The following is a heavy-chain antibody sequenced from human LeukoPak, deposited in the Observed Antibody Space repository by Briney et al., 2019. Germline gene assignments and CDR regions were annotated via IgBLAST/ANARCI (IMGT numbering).Heavy chain of an antibody. CDR1: GFTFDNYS. J-gene: IGHJ3*02. V-gene: IGHV3-23*01. CDR2: IRGGGAVT. Sequence: PGGSLRLSCAAPGFTFDNYSLNWVRQAPGKGLEWVSQIRGGGAVTRYSDSVKGRVTISRDNSKNTLYMQLNNLRVEDKAIYYYAKCSGSYYNAAFDSWGPGTMVTASS. CDR3: AKCSGSYYNAAFDS. D-gene: IGHD3-10*02.